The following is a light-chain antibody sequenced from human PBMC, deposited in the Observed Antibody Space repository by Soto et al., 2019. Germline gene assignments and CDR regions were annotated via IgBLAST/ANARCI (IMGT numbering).Light chain of an antibody. J-gene: IGKJ5*01. Sequence: EIIMTQSPATLSMSPGERATLSCRASQSVRNNLAWYQKKPGQAPRLLIYGASTRATAIPVRFSGSGSGTEFNLIINRLQSEDFAVYYCQQYNNWPITFGQGTRLEIK. V-gene: IGKV3-15*01. CDR1: QSVRNN. CDR3: QQYNNWPIT. CDR2: GAS.